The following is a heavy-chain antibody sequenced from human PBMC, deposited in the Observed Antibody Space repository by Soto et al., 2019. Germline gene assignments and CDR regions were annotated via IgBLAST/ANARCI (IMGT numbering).Heavy chain of an antibody. Sequence: ASVKVSCKASGYTFTDYYMHWVRQAPGQGLEWMGWINPNSGGTNYAQKFQGRVTMTRDTSISTAYMELSRLRSDDTAVYYCAIDEALTVDIVDTIHGDYGRDVWGHGTTVTVSS. D-gene: IGHD5-12*01. V-gene: IGHV1-2*02. CDR1: GYTFTDYY. CDR3: AIDEALTVDIVDTIHGDYGRDV. CDR2: INPNSGGT. J-gene: IGHJ6*02.